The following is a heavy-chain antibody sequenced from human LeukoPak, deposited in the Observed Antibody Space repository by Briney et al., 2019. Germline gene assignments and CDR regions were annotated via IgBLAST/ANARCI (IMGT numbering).Heavy chain of an antibody. J-gene: IGHJ4*02. CDR2: IYYSGST. CDR1: GGSISSYY. Sequence: PSETLSLTCTVSGGSISSYYWSWIRQPPGKGMEWIGFIYYSGSTNYNPSLKSQVTISVDTSKNQFSLRLSSVIAADTAVYYCASPGIVAAGTDRGFDYWGQGILVTVSS. D-gene: IGHD6-13*01. V-gene: IGHV4-59*01. CDR3: ASPGIVAAGTDRGFDY.